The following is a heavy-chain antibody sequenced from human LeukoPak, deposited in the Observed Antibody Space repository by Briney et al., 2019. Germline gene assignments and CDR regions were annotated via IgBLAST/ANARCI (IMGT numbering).Heavy chain of an antibody. D-gene: IGHD3-22*01. V-gene: IGHV1-3*01. CDR2: ITAGNGNT. CDR3: AREFIYYDSRGPAPFYTY. Sequence: ASVKVSCKASGYTFTSYAMHWVRQAPGQRLEWMGWITAGNGNTKYSQKFQGRVTITRDTSASTAYMELSSLRSEDTAVYYCAREFIYYDSRGPAPFYTYWGQGTLVTVSS. J-gene: IGHJ4*02. CDR1: GYTFTSYA.